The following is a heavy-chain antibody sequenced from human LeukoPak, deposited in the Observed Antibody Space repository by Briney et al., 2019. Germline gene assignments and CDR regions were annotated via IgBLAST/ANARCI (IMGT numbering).Heavy chain of an antibody. CDR3: ARSGLNRFDY. CDR2: ISSDGSKK. J-gene: IGHJ4*02. CDR1: GFTFSNYA. Sequence: PGGSLRLSCAASGFTFSNYAMHWVRQAPGKGLEWLAVISSDGSKKFYADSMKGRFTISRDNSKKTLYLQMNSLRAEDTAAYYCARSGLNRFDYWGQGTLVSVSS. V-gene: IGHV3-30*04. D-gene: IGHD2-15*01.